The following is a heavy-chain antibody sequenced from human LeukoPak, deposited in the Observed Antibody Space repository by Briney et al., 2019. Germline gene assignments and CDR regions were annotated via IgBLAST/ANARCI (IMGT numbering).Heavy chain of an antibody. CDR1: GGSISSYY. CDR2: IYYSGST. CDR3: AGYMVRGVLDY. J-gene: IGHJ4*02. V-gene: IGHV4-59*01. Sequence: SETLSLTCTVSGGSISSYYWSWIRQPPGKGLEWIGYIYYSGSTNYNPSLKSRVTISVDTSKNQFSLKLSSVTAADTAVYYCAGYMVRGVLDYWGQGTLVTVSS. D-gene: IGHD3-10*01.